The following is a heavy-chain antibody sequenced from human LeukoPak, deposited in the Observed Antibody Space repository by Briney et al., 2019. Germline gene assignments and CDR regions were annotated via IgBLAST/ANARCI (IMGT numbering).Heavy chain of an antibody. J-gene: IGHJ4*02. CDR3: ARGEGDGNFDY. CDR1: GFTLDDYG. Sequence: GGSLRLSCAASGFTLDDYGMSWVRQAPGKGLEWGSGINWNGGSTGYADSVKGRFTVSRDNAKNSLYLQMNSLRAEDTALYYCARGEGDGNFDYWGQGTLVTVSS. V-gene: IGHV3-20*04. CDR2: INWNGGST. D-gene: IGHD1-26*01.